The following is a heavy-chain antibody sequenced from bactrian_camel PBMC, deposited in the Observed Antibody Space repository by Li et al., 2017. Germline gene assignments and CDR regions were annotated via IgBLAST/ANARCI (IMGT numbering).Heavy chain of an antibody. CDR2: FNNDGTV. J-gene: IGHJ4*01. CDR3: GVELCYINDYDRWVRTKH. Sequence: HVQLVESGGASVQAGETLRLSCTASGFTFATAEMGWYRQAPGKERELVSRFNNDGTVGYAESVMGRFTASQDKAKNSLFLQMNSLKIEDTAVYYCGVELCYINDYDRWVRTKHWGQGTQVTVS. CDR1: GFTFATAE. V-gene: IGHV3S55*01. D-gene: IGHD4*01.